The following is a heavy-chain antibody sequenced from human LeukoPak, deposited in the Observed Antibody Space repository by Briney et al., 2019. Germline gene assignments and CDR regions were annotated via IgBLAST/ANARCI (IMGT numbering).Heavy chain of an antibody. CDR3: ARTRYCSGATCYSPELFDS. CDR2: TYLSGNT. J-gene: IGHJ4*02. CDR1: GYSISTGYH. V-gene: IGHV4-38-2*01. D-gene: IGHD2-15*01. Sequence: PSETLSLTCAVSGYSISTGYHWGWIRQSPGTGLEWIGSTYLSGNTYYNPSLKSRVTISMDTSMNQFSLQVTSVTAADTAVYYCARTRYCSGATCYSPELFDSWGQGTLVTVSS.